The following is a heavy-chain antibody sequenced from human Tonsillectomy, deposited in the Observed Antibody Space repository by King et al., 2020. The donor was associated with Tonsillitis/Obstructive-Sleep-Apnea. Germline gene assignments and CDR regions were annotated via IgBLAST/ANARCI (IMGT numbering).Heavy chain of an antibody. J-gene: IGHJ6*04. CDR3: AKVEYDILTGYMDV. CDR1: GFTFSSYG. CDR2: ISYDGSNK. Sequence: QLVQSGGGVVQPGRSLRLSCAASGFTFSSYGMHWVRQAPGKGLEWVAVISYDGSNKYYADSVKGRFTISRDNSKNTLYLQMNSLRAEDTAVYYCAKVEYDILTGYMDVWGKGTTVTASS. V-gene: IGHV3-30*18. D-gene: IGHD3-9*01.